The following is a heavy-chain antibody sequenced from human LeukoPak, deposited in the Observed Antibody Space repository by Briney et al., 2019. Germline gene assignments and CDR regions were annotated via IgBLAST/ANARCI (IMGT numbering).Heavy chain of an antibody. Sequence: PSETLSLTCTVSGGSMSSYFWSWIRQPPGKGLEWIAYMYYSGKTDYNPSLQSRVTISVDTSKNQFSLNLKSVTASDTAVYYCARREGSSGRGFDYWGQGTLVSVSS. J-gene: IGHJ4*02. V-gene: IGHV4-59*08. CDR2: MYYSGKT. D-gene: IGHD6-19*01. CDR3: ARREGSSGRGFDY. CDR1: GGSMSSYF.